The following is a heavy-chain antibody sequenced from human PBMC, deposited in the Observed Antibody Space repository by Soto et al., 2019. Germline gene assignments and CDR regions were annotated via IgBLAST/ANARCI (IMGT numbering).Heavy chain of an antibody. D-gene: IGHD6-25*01. CDR3: AFEPAAHILH. Sequence: QVQLQQWGAGLLKPSETLSLTCAVYGGSLSAYYWSWIRQPPGKGLEWIGEINPSGPTNYNPSLKSRVTISVDTSKNQFALKLSSVTAADTAVYHCAFEPAAHILHWGQGTLVTVSS. V-gene: IGHV4-34*01. J-gene: IGHJ1*01. CDR2: INPSGPT. CDR1: GGSLSAYY.